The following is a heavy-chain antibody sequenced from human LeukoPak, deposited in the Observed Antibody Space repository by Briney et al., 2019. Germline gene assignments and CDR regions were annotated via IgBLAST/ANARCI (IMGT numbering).Heavy chain of an antibody. V-gene: IGHV3-21*01. Sequence: PGGSLRLSCAASGFTFSSYAMHWVRQAPGKGLEWVSSISSSSSYIYYADSVKGRFTISRDNAKNSLYLQMNSLRAEDTAVYYCARDSVEGFDYWGQGTLVTVSS. CDR1: GFTFSSYA. CDR3: ARDSVEGFDY. CDR2: ISSSSSYI. J-gene: IGHJ4*02.